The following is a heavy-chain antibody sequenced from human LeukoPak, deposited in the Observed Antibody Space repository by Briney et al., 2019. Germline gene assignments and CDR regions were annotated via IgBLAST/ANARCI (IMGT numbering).Heavy chain of an antibody. J-gene: IGHJ4*02. Sequence: GESLKISCKGSGYSFTSYWIGWVRRMPGKGLEWMGIIYPGDSDTRYSPSFQGQVTISADKSISTAYLQWSSLKASDTAMYYCARPYCSSTSCWAFDYWGQGTLVTVSS. CDR2: IYPGDSDT. V-gene: IGHV5-51*01. CDR3: ARPYCSSTSCWAFDY. D-gene: IGHD2-2*01. CDR1: GYSFTSYW.